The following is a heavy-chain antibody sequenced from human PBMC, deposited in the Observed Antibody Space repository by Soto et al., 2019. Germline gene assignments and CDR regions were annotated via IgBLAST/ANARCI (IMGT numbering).Heavy chain of an antibody. J-gene: IGHJ6*02. CDR3: ARQGFGVLHGLVDV. CDR1: GGYITNGNYH. D-gene: IGHD3-10*01. CDR2: IYYSGNT. V-gene: IGHV4-39*01. Sequence: PSETLSLTCTVSGGYITNGNYHWGWIRQPPGKGLEWIGSIYYSGNTYYNPSLKSRVTLSVDTSKNQFSLTLTSVTAADTAVYYCARQGFGVLHGLVDVWGQGTTVTVSS.